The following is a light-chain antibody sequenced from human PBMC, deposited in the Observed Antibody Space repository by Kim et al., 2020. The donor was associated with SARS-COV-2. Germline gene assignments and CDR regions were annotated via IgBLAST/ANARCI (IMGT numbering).Light chain of an antibody. CDR2: RNN. Sequence: PTATVTCMGSSDNVGYQGAAWLQQHQGHPPKLLSYRNNDRPSGISERFSASRSGNTASLTISGLQPEDEADYYCSAWDRSVNAWVFGGGTKLTVL. CDR3: SAWDRSVNAWV. J-gene: IGLJ3*02. CDR1: SDNVGYQG. V-gene: IGLV10-54*01.